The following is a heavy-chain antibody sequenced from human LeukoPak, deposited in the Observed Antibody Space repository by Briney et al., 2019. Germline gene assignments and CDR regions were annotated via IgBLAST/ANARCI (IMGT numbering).Heavy chain of an antibody. CDR3: ARDYTS. CDR2: ITHSGST. D-gene: IGHD4-11*01. J-gene: IGHJ3*01. Sequence: SETLSLTCAVSGGSFSGYYWSWIRQPPGKGLEWIGEITHSGSTNYSSSLKSRVTISVDTSKNQFSLKLNSVTAADTAVYYCARDYTSWGQGTMVTVSS. V-gene: IGHV4-34*01. CDR1: GGSFSGYY.